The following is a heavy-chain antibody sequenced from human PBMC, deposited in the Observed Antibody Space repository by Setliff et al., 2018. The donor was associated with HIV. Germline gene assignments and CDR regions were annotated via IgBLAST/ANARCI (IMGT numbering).Heavy chain of an antibody. V-gene: IGHV3-23*01. D-gene: IGHD3-3*01. CDR1: GFTFSAYV. CDR3: AKAWGSGYPSFESALMFDV. J-gene: IGHJ4*02. Sequence: ESLKISCAASGFTFSAYVMTWVRRAPGKGLEWVSATTSNGRTTDYAESVRGRFTLSRDNSRNTLYLHMTSLRAEDTAIYYCAKAWGSGYPSFESALMFDVWGQGTLVTVSS. CDR2: TTSNGRTT.